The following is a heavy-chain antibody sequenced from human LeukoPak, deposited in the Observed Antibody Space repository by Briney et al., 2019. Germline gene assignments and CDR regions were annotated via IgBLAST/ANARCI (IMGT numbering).Heavy chain of an antibody. CDR1: GFTFSSYA. CDR2: ISYDGSNK. V-gene: IGHV3-30-3*01. Sequence: GGSLRLSCAASGFTFSSYAMHWVRQAPGKGLEWVAVISYDGSNKYYADSVKGRFTISRDSSKNTLYLQMNSLRAEDTAVYYCARDDPRGDYYDSSGSPHSDYWGQGTLVTVSS. CDR3: ARDDPRGDYYDSSGSPHSDY. J-gene: IGHJ4*02. D-gene: IGHD3-22*01.